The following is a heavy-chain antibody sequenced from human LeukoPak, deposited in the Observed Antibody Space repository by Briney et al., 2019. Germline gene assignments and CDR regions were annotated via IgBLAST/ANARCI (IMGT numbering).Heavy chain of an antibody. Sequence: GGSLRLSCAASGFNFGSYSMTWVRQAPGKGLEWVSVISADSATTFYADSVKGRFTISRDNAKNTVFLQMSSLRTEDTALYYCARKSASGNYPLDYWGQGTLVTVSS. CDR2: ISADSATT. J-gene: IGHJ4*02. D-gene: IGHD5-24*01. CDR3: ARKSASGNYPLDY. V-gene: IGHV3-23*01. CDR1: GFNFGSYS.